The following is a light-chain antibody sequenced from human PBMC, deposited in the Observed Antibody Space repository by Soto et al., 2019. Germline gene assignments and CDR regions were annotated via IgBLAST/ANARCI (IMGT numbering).Light chain of an antibody. V-gene: IGLV2-14*01. CDR1: NTDLGVYGY. CDR2: DVN. CDR3: FSKISGFVYG. Sequence: QSALAQPASVSGSFGQSITISCSGPNTDLGVYGYVSWYQHHPGKAPKSLIYDVNNRPSGISDRFSGSKSGDTASLTISGLQAEDEADYFCFSKISGFVYGFGTGTKVTVL. J-gene: IGLJ1*01.